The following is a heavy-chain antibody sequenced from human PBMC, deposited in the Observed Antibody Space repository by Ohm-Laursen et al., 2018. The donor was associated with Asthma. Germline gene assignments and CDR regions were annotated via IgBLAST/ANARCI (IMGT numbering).Heavy chain of an antibody. CDR1: GFAFSTYG. D-gene: IGHD3-22*01. CDR2: ISYHGSNQ. V-gene: IGHV3-30*18. Sequence: SLRLSCAASGFAFSTYGMHWVRQAPGKGLEWVAVISYHGSNQFYTNSVKGRFTISRDDSKNTLYLQMNSLRAEDTAVYYCAKGLYYYDSSGYIGDYWGQGTLVTVSS. J-gene: IGHJ4*02. CDR3: AKGLYYYDSSGYIGDY.